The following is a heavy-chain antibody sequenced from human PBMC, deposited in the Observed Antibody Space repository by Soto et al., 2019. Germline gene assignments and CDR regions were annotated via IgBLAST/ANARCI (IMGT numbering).Heavy chain of an antibody. Sequence: QVQLQESGPGLVKPSQTLSLTCTVSGGSISSGGCYWSWIRQHPGKGLEGIGYIYYSGSPYYNPSLKSPVTIAVDTSKTQFSLKLSSVTAADTAVYYCARGTHNPAAADYWGQGTLVTVSS. CDR3: ARGTHNPAAADY. CDR1: GGSISSGGCY. D-gene: IGHD6-13*01. V-gene: IGHV4-31*01. CDR2: IYYSGSP. J-gene: IGHJ4*02.